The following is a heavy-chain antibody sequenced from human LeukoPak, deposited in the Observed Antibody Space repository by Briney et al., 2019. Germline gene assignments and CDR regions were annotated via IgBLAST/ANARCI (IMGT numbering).Heavy chain of an antibody. CDR3: AREKQWLVRAFDI. D-gene: IGHD6-19*01. J-gene: IGHJ3*02. CDR2: IYYSGST. Sequence: SETLSLTCIVSGGSISSYYWSWIRQPPGKGLEWIGYIYYSGSTNYNPSLKSRVTISVDTSKNRFSLKLSSVTAADTAVYYCAREKQWLVRAFDIWGQGTMVTVSS. V-gene: IGHV4-59*01. CDR1: GGSISSYY.